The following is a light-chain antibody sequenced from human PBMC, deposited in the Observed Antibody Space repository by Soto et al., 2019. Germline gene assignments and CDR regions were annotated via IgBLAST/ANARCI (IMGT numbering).Light chain of an antibody. Sequence: QSVLTQPASVSGSPGQSISISCTGTSSDVGKSKFVSWYQQHPGKAPKLIIYEATKRPSGVSNRFSGSKSGNTASLTISGLQAEDEAEYYCCSHAGSGTLVFGGGTKLTVL. CDR2: EAT. V-gene: IGLV2-23*01. J-gene: IGLJ3*02. CDR3: CSHAGSGTLV. CDR1: SSDVGKSKF.